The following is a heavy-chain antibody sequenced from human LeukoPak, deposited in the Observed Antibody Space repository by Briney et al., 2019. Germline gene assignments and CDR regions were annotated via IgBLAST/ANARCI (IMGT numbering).Heavy chain of an antibody. CDR3: ARGGVDYVWGSYSPLLAPVDV. CDR2: IYYSGST. D-gene: IGHD3-16*01. CDR1: GGSISSSSYY. J-gene: IGHJ6*02. V-gene: IGHV4-39*07. Sequence: PSETLSLTCTVSGGSISSSSYYWGWIRQPPGKGLEWIGSIYYSGSTYYNPSLKSRVTISVDTSKNQFSLKLSSVTAADTAVYYCARGGVDYVWGSYSPLLAPVDVWGQGTTVTVSS.